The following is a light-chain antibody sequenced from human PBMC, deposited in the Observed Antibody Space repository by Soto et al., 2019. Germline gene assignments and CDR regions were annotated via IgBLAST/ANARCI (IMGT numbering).Light chain of an antibody. CDR1: QVVRDNY. Sequence: IVLTQSPGTLSLSPGERATLSCRASQVVRDNYLAWYQQKPGRPPTFLIYVASKRVFGISDRFSGSGYRKEFTLTINRLEHEASAVYSCQQYGWSLTFGGGTKVEIK. V-gene: IGKV3-20*01. CDR2: VAS. CDR3: QQYGWSLT. J-gene: IGKJ4*01.